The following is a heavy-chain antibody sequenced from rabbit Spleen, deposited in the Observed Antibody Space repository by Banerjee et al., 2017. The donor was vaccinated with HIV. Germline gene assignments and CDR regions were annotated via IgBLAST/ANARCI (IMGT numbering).Heavy chain of an antibody. Sequence: QSLEESGGGLVKPGATLTLTCTASGIAFSTYYYFCCRRQAPGKGLEWIACIVTVSANTDYASWAKGRFTISRSSTTTSVPLQTSRMTADATASYFWARWDNMAGKGFNLWGPGTLVTVS. CDR3: ARWDNMAGKGFNL. CDR1: GIAFSTYYY. D-gene: IGHD4-1*01. J-gene: IGHJ4*01. V-gene: IGHV1S40*01. CDR2: IVTVSANT.